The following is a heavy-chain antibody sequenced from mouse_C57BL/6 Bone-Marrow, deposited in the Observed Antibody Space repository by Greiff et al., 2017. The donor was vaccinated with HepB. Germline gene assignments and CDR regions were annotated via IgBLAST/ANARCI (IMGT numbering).Heavy chain of an antibody. CDR3: ARIYYGNYGGAY. V-gene: IGHV5-4*03. Sequence: EVKVEESGGGLVKPGGSLKLSCAASGFTFSSYAMSWVRQTPEKRLEWVATISDGGSYTYYPDNVKGRFTISRDNAKNNLYLQMSHLKSEDTAMYYCARIYYGNYGGAYWGQGTLVTVSA. CDR1: GFTFSSYA. D-gene: IGHD2-1*01. J-gene: IGHJ3*01. CDR2: ISDGGSYT.